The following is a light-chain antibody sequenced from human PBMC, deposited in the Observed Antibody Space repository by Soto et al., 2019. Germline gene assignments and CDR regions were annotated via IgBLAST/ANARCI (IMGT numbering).Light chain of an antibody. CDR3: SSYTRSSTVV. CDR2: DVS. CDR1: NNDVGAYNY. Sequence: QSALTQPASVSGSPGQSITISCSGSNNDVGAYNYVSWYQQHPGKAPKTMIYDVSNRPSGGSNRFSGSKSGNTASLTISGLQAEDEADYYCSSYTRSSTVVFGGGTKLTVL. V-gene: IGLV2-14*03. J-gene: IGLJ3*02.